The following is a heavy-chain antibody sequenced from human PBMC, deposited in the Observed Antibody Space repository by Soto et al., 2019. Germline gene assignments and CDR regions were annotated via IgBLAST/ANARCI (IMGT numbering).Heavy chain of an antibody. Sequence: LRLSCAASGFTFSSYGMHWVRQAPGKGLEWVAVISYDGSNKYYADSVKGRFTISRDNSKNTLYLQMNSLRAEDTAVYYCAKPLERYNWKFDAFDIWGQGTMVTVSS. J-gene: IGHJ3*02. V-gene: IGHV3-30*18. D-gene: IGHD1-20*01. CDR2: ISYDGSNK. CDR3: AKPLERYNWKFDAFDI. CDR1: GFTFSSYG.